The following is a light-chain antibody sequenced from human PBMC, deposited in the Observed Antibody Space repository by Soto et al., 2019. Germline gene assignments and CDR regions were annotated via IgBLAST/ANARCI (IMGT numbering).Light chain of an antibody. V-gene: IGLV1-40*01. CDR3: QSYDSSLSDWV. J-gene: IGLJ3*02. CDR2: GNN. Sequence: QPVLTQPPSVSGAPGQRVTISGTGSSSNIGSGYDVHWYQQLPGTAPKLLIYGNNNRPSGVPDRFSGSKSGTSASLAITGLQAEDEADYYCQSYDSSLSDWVFGGGTKLTVL. CDR1: SSNIGSGYD.